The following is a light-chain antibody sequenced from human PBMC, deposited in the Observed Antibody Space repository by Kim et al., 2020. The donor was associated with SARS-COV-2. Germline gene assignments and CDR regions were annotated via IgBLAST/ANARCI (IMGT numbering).Light chain of an antibody. CDR2: STI. V-gene: IGLV7-43*01. CDR3: LFYHGGGRL. Sequence: QAVVTQEPSLTVSPGGTVTLTCASSSGAVSSDYYPNWFQQKPGQAPRALIYSTIIKHSWTPARFSDSLVGGKAALTLSGVQPEDEADYYCLFYHGGGRLFGGGTQLTVL. CDR1: SGAVSSDYY. J-gene: IGLJ2*01.